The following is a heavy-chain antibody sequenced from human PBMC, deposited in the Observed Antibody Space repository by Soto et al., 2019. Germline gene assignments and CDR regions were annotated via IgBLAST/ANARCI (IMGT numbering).Heavy chain of an antibody. CDR3: ARDRETTVTTLDYFDY. V-gene: IGHV4-38-2*02. Sequence: SETLSLTCAVSGYSISSGYYWGWIRQPPGKGREWIGSIYHSGSTYYNPSLKSRVTISVDTSKNQFSLKLSSVTAADTAVYYCARDRETTVTTLDYFDYWGQGTLVTVSS. D-gene: IGHD4-17*01. CDR1: GYSISSGYY. J-gene: IGHJ4*02. CDR2: IYHSGST.